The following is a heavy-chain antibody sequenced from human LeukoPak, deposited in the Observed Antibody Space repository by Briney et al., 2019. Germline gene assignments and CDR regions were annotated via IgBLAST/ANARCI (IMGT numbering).Heavy chain of an antibody. CDR2: ITAGGGTT. CDR3: AKDWGISLSIWYFDL. V-gene: IGHV3-23*01. J-gene: IGHJ2*01. CDR1: GFTFSSYA. D-gene: IGHD3-3*02. Sequence: GGSLRLSCAASGFTFSSYAMSWVRQAPGKGLECVATITAGGGTTRYADSVKGRFTVSRDNSRNTLFLPMNSLRAEDTAIYYCAKDWGISLSIWYFDLWGRGTLVTVSS.